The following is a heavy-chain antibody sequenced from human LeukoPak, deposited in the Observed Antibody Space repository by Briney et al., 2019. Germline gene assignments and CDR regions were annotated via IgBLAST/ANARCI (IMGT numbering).Heavy chain of an antibody. J-gene: IGHJ6*03. Sequence: SVKVSCKASGGTFSSYAISWVRQAPGQGLEWMGGIIPIFGTANYAQKFQGRVTITTDESTSTAYMELSSLRSEDTAVYYCARGRYFDWLQVGPPTTWYYMDVWGKGTTVTASS. CDR3: ARGRYFDWLQVGPPTTWYYMDV. D-gene: IGHD3-9*01. V-gene: IGHV1-69*05. CDR1: GGTFSSYA. CDR2: IIPIFGTA.